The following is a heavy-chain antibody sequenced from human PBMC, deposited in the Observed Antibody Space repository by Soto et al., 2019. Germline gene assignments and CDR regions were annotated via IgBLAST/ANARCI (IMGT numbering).Heavy chain of an antibody. CDR3: ATIWSGYYHGAFDI. CDR2: FDPEDGET. V-gene: IGHV1-24*01. J-gene: IGHJ3*02. Sequence: SVKVSCKVSGYTLTELSMHWVRQAPGKGLEWMGGFDPEDGETIYAQKFQGRVTMTEDTSTDTAYMELSSLRSEDTAVYYCATIWSGYYHGAFDIWGQGTMVTVSS. D-gene: IGHD3-3*01. CDR1: GYTLTELS.